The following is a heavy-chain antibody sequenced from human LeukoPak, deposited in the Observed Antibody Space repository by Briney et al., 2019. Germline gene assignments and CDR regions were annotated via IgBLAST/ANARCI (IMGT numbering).Heavy chain of an antibody. CDR1: GGSISSSSYY. CDR2: IYYSGST. Sequence: SETLSLTCTVSGGSISSSSYYWGWIRQPPGKGLEWIGSIYYSGSTYYNPSLKSRVTISVDTSKNQFSLKLSSVTAADTAVYYCARFSLSENYWGQGTLVTVSS. V-gene: IGHV4-39*01. CDR3: ARFSLSENY. J-gene: IGHJ4*02. D-gene: IGHD1-14*01.